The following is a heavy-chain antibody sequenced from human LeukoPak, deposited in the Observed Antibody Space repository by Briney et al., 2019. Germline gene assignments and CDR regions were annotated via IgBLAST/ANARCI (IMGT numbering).Heavy chain of an antibody. Sequence: PGGSLTLSCAASGFTFSDFYMSWIRQAPGKGLEWVSDIYTTGTTIYFAYLVRGRFTISRDNAKDSLYLQVNSLRAEDTAVYYCARNRRDSSGYYHLDYWGQGTLVTVSS. CDR3: ARNRRDSSGYYHLDY. CDR1: GFTFSDFY. D-gene: IGHD3-22*01. V-gene: IGHV3-11*01. J-gene: IGHJ4*02. CDR2: IYTTGTTI.